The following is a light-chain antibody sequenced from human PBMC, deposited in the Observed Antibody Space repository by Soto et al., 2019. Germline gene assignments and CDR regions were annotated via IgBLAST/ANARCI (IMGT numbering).Light chain of an antibody. CDR2: KAS. V-gene: IGKV1-5*03. CDR3: QQTKNYSPYT. Sequence: IRMTQSPSTLSASVGDRVTTTCRSSESISRWLAWYQQKPGEAPKLLIYKASTLQSGVPSRFSGSGSGTDFTLTISSLQPDDFATYYCQQTKNYSPYTFGQGTRLEI. CDR1: ESISRW. J-gene: IGKJ2*01.